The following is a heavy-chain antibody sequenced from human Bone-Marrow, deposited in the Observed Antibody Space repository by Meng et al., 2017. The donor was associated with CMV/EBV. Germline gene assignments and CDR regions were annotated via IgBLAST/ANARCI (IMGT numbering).Heavy chain of an antibody. V-gene: IGHV1-69*04. CDR1: GYTFTSYL. CDR2: IIPMVHIA. CDR3: ARDSDLGRWD. D-gene: IGHD1-26*01. J-gene: IGHJ6*02. Sequence: SVKVSCKASGYTFTSYLISWVRQAPGQGLEWMGRIIPMVHIANYAQRFQGRVTITADKSTSTAYMELSSLTSEDTAVYYCARDSDLGRWDWGQGTTVTVSS.